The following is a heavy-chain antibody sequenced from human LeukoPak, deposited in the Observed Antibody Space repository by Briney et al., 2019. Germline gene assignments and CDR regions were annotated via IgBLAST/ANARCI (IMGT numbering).Heavy chain of an antibody. CDR3: ARGLPMVRGVDYWYFDL. CDR2: INPNSGGT. Sequence: GASVKVSCKASGYTFTGYYMHWVRQAPGQGLEWMGWINPNSGGTKYALKFQGRVTMTRDTSISTAYMELSRLRSDDTAVYYCARGLPMVRGVDYWYFDLWGRGTLVTVSS. V-gene: IGHV1-2*02. D-gene: IGHD3-10*01. CDR1: GYTFTGYY. J-gene: IGHJ2*01.